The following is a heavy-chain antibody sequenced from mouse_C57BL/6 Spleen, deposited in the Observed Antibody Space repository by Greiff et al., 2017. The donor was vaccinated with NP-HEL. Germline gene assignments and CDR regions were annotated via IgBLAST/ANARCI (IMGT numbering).Heavy chain of an antibody. CDR2: INPNNGGT. CDR1: GYTFTDYY. J-gene: IGHJ4*01. CDR3: ARSPLWPYAMDY. Sequence: DVKLQESGPELVKPGASVKISCKASGYTFTDYYMNWVKQSHGKSLEWIGDINPNNGGTSYNQKFKGKATLTVDKSSSTAYMELRSLTSEDSAVYYCARSPLWPYAMDYWGQGTSVTVSS. V-gene: IGHV1-26*01. D-gene: IGHD1-1*02.